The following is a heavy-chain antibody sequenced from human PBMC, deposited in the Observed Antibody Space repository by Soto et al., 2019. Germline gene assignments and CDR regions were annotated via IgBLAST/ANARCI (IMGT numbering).Heavy chain of an antibody. CDR3: ARRGAGYNYDY. CDR1: GYSFPAFW. J-gene: IGHJ4*02. D-gene: IGHD5-12*01. CDR2: IFPGDSDT. V-gene: IGHV5-51*01. Sequence: PGESLKISCGASGYSFPAFWIGWVRQMPGKGLEWAGIIFPGDSDTRYSPSFQGQVTISADKSISTAYLQWSSLKASDTAMYYCARRGAGYNYDYWGQGTLVTVSS.